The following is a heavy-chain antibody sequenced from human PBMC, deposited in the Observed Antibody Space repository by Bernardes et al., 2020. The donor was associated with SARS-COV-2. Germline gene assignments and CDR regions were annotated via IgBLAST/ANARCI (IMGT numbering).Heavy chain of an antibody. D-gene: IGHD1-1*01. CDR2: INPNSGGT. Sequence: ASVKVSCKASGYTFTGYYMHWVRQAPGQGLEWMGWINPNSGGTNYAQKFQGRVTMTRDTSISTAYMELSRLRSDDTAVYYCARVTTVYYGMDVWGQGTTVTGSS. V-gene: IGHV1-2*02. J-gene: IGHJ6*02. CDR3: ARVTTVYYGMDV. CDR1: GYTFTGYY.